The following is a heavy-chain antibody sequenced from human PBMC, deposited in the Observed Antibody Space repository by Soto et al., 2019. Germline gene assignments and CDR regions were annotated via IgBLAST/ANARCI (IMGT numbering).Heavy chain of an antibody. CDR3: ARGRTVYFDY. Sequence: PSETLSLTCTVSGGSISSGGYYWSWIRQHPGKGLEWIGYIYYSGSTYYNPSLKSRVTISVDTSKNQFSLKLSSVTAADTAVYYCARGRTVYFDYWGQGTLVTVSS. CDR2: IYYSGST. J-gene: IGHJ4*02. CDR1: GGSISSGGYY. D-gene: IGHD4-17*01. V-gene: IGHV4-31*03.